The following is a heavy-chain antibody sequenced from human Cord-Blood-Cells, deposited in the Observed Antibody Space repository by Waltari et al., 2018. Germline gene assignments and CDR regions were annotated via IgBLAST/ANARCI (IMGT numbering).Heavy chain of an antibody. CDR1: GYTLTELS. CDR3: TVHNWNDVAFDI. V-gene: IGHV1-24*01. J-gene: IGHJ3*02. D-gene: IGHD1-20*01. CDR2: FERKDGET. Sequence: QVQLVQSGAEVKKPGASVKVSCKVSGYTLTELSMHWVRQAPGKGLEWMGGFERKDGETSYATKIQGRVTMTEDTSTDTAYMALSSLRSEYTAVYYCTVHNWNDVAFDIWGQGTMVTVSS.